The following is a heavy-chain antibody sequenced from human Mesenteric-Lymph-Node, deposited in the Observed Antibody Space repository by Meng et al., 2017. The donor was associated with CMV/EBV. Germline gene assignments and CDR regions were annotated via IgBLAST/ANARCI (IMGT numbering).Heavy chain of an antibody. CDR2: ISAYNGNT. J-gene: IGHJ6*02. V-gene: IGHV1-18*01. CDR3: ARSSSNPSFYYGMDV. CDR1: GYTFTSYG. D-gene: IGHD4-11*01. Sequence: ASVTVSCQASGYTFTSYGISWVRQAPGQGLEWMGWISAYNGNTNYAQKLQGRVTMTTDTSTSTAYMELRSLRSDDTAVYYCARSSSNPSFYYGMDVWGQGTTVTVSS.